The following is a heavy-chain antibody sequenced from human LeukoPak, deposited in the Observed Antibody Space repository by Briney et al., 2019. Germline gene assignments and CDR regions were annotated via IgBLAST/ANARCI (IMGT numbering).Heavy chain of an antibody. J-gene: IGHJ4*02. D-gene: IGHD3-10*01. CDR1: GGSISSYY. V-gene: IGHV4-59*01. CDR3: ARAPGTYGSGSYPFDY. Sequence: SETLSLTCTVSGGSISSYYWSWLRQPPGKVLEWIGSIYYSGSTNYNPSLKSRVTISVDTSKNHSSLKQSSVTAADTAVYYCARAPGTYGSGSYPFDYWGQGTLVTVSS. CDR2: IYYSGST.